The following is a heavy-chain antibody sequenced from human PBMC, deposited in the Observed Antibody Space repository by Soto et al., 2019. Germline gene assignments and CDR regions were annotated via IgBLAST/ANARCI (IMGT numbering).Heavy chain of an antibody. CDR1: GFTVSSNY. Sequence: GGSLRLSCAASGFTVSSNYMSWVRQAPGKGLEWVSVIYSGGSTYYADSVKGRFTISRDNSKNTLYLQVNSLRAEDTAVYYCARDRSSGWYAFDIWGQGTMVTVSS. J-gene: IGHJ3*02. CDR3: ARDRSSGWYAFDI. D-gene: IGHD6-19*01. CDR2: IYSGGST. V-gene: IGHV3-53*01.